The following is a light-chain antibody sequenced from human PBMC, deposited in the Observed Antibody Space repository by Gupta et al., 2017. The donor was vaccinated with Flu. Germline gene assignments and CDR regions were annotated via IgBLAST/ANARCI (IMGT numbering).Light chain of an antibody. J-gene: IGKJ2*03. CDR2: GSS. CDR1: QTVSSSQ. V-gene: IGKV3-20*01. CDR3: QQYGSSPVS. Sequence: EIVLTQSPGTLSLSPGERATLSCWASQTVSSSQLAWYQQKPGQAPRLLLYGSSSRATGIPDRFSCRGSGTDFTLTISRLEPEDFAVYHCQQYGSSPVSFGQGTKLEIK.